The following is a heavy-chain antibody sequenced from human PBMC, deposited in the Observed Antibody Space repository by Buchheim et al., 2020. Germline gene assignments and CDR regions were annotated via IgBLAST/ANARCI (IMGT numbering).Heavy chain of an antibody. CDR2: ISYDGSNK. CDR1: GFTFSSYA. Sequence: QVQLVESGEGVVQPGRSLRLSCAASGFTFSSYAMHWVRQAPGKGLEWVAVISYDGSNKYYADSVKGRFTISRDNSKNTLYLQMNSLRAEDTAVYYCARSHLGYCSGGSCSDIDYWGQGTL. CDR3: ARSHLGYCSGGSCSDIDY. V-gene: IGHV3-30*04. J-gene: IGHJ4*02. D-gene: IGHD2-15*01.